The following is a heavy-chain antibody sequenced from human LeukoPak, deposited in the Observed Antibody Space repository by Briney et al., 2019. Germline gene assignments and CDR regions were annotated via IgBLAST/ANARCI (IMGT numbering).Heavy chain of an antibody. CDR1: GGSISDYY. D-gene: IGHD5-24*01. CDR3: ATGMRDGYNNYYFDY. V-gene: IGHV4-59*13. J-gene: IGHJ4*02. Sequence: PSETLSLTCTVSGGSISDYYWSWIRKPPGKGLEWIGFISYSGNTNYNPSLKSRVTISVDMSKNQFSLKLRSVTAADTAVYYCATGMRDGYNNYYFDYWGQGTLVTVSS. CDR2: ISYSGNT.